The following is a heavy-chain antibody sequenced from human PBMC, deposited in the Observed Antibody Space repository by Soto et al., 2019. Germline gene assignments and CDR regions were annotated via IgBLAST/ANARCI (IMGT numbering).Heavy chain of an antibody. V-gene: IGHV1-69*01. CDR3: ARADAGSYYGYYFDC. CDR2: IIPIFGTA. CDR1: GGTFSSFA. D-gene: IGHD1-26*01. Sequence: QVQLVQSGAEMKKPGSLVKVSCKASGGTFSSFAISWVRQAPGQGHEWVGGIIPIFGTATYAQKFQGRVKITAYESTTTAYMDLSSLRPEDTAVYYCARADAGSYYGYYFDCWGQGTLVTVSS. J-gene: IGHJ4*02.